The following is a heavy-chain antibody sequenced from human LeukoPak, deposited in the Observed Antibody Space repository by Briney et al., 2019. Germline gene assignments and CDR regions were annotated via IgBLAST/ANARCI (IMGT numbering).Heavy chain of an antibody. V-gene: IGHV3-30*18. Sequence: PGGSLRLSCAASGFTFSSYGMHWVRQAPGKGLEWVAVISYDGSNKYYADSVKGRFTISRDNSKNTLYLQMNSLRAEDTAVYYCAKTPVAGTDYGMDVWGQGTTVTVSS. CDR2: ISYDGSNK. J-gene: IGHJ6*02. CDR1: GFTFSSYG. D-gene: IGHD6-19*01. CDR3: AKTPVAGTDYGMDV.